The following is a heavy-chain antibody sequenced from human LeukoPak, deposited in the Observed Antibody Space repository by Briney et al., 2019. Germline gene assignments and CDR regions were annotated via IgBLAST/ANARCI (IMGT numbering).Heavy chain of an antibody. D-gene: IGHD6-13*01. J-gene: IGHJ3*02. CDR1: GGSISSYY. Sequence: SETLSLTCTVSGGSISSYYWSWIRQPPGKGLQLIGYIYYSGSTNYNPSLKSRVTISVDTSKNQFSLKLTSVTAADTAVYYCARHSSSRYDAFDIWGQGTMVTVSS. CDR3: ARHSSSRYDAFDI. CDR2: IYYSGST. V-gene: IGHV4-59*01.